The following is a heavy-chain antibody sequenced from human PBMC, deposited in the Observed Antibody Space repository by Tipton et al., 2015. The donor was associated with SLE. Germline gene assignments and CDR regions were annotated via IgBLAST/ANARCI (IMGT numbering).Heavy chain of an antibody. V-gene: IGHV4-59*01. J-gene: IGHJ3*01. CDR2: IYYSGST. CDR3: ARAGIDAFDV. CDR1: GGSISSYY. Sequence: TLSLTCTVSGGSISSYYWSWIRQPPGKGLEWIGYIYYSGSTNYNPPLKSRVTISVDTSKNQFSLKLSSVTAADTAVYYCARAGIDAFDVWGQGTMVTVSS.